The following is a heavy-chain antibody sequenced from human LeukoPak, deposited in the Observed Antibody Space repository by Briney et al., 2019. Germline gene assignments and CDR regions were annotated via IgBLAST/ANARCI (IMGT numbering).Heavy chain of an antibody. CDR2: INDSGSV. Sequence: SETLSLTCAVYGGAFRGYYCSWTRQPPGKGLEWIGEINDSGSVNYNPSLKSRVILSVDTSRNQCSLKLNSVTGADTAVYYCARRVGYFYYMDVWGKGTPVIVSS. J-gene: IGHJ6*03. D-gene: IGHD1-26*01. CDR1: GGAFRGYY. CDR3: ARRVGYFYYMDV. V-gene: IGHV4-34*01.